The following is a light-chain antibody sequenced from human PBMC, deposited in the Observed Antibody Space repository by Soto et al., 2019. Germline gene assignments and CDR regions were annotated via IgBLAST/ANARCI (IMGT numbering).Light chain of an antibody. CDR3: GTWDSSLSANWV. CDR1: SSNIGKSH. Sequence: QSVLTQPPSVSAAPGQKVTISCSGSSSNIGKSHVSWYQQLPGTAPKLLIYDNNKRPSGIPDRFSGSKSGTSATLDISGLQTGDEADYYCGTWDSSLSANWVFGGGTKVTVL. J-gene: IGLJ3*02. V-gene: IGLV1-51*01. CDR2: DNN.